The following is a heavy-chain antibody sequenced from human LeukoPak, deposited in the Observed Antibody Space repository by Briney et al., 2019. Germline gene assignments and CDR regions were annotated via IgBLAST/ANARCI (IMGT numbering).Heavy chain of an antibody. J-gene: IGHJ4*02. CDR1: GYTFTSYG. D-gene: IGHD2-21*01. Sequence: ASVKLSCKASGYTFTSYGISWVRHAPAQGLEWMGWISAYNGNTNYAQKLQGRVTMTTDTSTSTAYMELRSLRSEDTAVYYCARDPLPSHVAYDYWGQGTLVTVSS. CDR2: ISAYNGNT. CDR3: ARDPLPSHVAYDY. V-gene: IGHV1-18*04.